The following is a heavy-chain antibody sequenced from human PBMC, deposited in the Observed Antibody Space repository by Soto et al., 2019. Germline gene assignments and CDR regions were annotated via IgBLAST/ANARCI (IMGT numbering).Heavy chain of an antibody. CDR3: AKDPLRGHYYGMDV. CDR1: GFTFSTYA. Sequence: PGGSLRLSCAASGFTFSTYAMSWVRQAPGKGLEWVSAISGSGGSTYYADSVKGRFTISRDNSKNTLYLQMNSLRAEDTAVYYCAKDPLRGHYYGMDVWGQGTTVTVSS. CDR2: ISGSGGST. V-gene: IGHV3-23*01. J-gene: IGHJ6*02.